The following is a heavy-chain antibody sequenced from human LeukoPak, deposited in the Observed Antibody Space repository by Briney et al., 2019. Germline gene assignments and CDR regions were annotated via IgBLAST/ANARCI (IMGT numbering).Heavy chain of an antibody. CDR2: IYASGST. CDR3: ARDMDPWGFGEYIL. D-gene: IGHD3-10*01. Sequence: SGTLSLTCTVSGGSISSHYWSWIRQPAGKGLEWIGRIYASGSTNYNPSLKSRATMSVDMSKNQFSLKLSSVTAADTAVYYCARDMDPWGFGEYILWGQGTLVTVSS. J-gene: IGHJ4*02. CDR1: GGSISSHY. V-gene: IGHV4-4*07.